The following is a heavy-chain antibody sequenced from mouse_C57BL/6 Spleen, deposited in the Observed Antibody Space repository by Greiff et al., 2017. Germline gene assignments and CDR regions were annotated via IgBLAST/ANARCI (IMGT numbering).Heavy chain of an antibody. D-gene: IGHD2-1*01. Sequence: QVQLKQPGPDLVTPGASVKLSCKASGYTFTSYWMHWVQQRPGQGLEWIGNINPSNGGTNYNEKLKSKATLTVDKSSSTAYMQISSLTSEDSAVYYCAREGGDGNYAYYFDYWGQGTTLTVSS. CDR2: INPSNGGT. J-gene: IGHJ2*01. CDR3: AREGGDGNYAYYFDY. V-gene: IGHV1-53*01. CDR1: GYTFTSYW.